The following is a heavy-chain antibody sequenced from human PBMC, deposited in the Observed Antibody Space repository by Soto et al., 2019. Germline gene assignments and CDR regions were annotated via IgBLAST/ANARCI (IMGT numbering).Heavy chain of an antibody. V-gene: IGHV3-43*01. CDR3: AKDDSLNSGGSHDY. Sequence: GESLKISCAASGFTFDDYTMHWVRQAPGKGLEWVSLISWDGGSTYYADSVKGRFTISRDNSKNSLYLQMNSLRTEDTALYYCAKDDSLNSGGSHDYWGQGTLVTVSS. D-gene: IGHD2-15*01. CDR2: ISWDGGST. J-gene: IGHJ4*02. CDR1: GFTFDDYT.